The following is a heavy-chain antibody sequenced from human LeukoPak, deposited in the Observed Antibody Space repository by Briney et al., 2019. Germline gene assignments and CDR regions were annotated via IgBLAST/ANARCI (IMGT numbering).Heavy chain of an antibody. CDR1: GGSFSGYY. Sequence: SETLSLTCAVYGGSFSGYYWSWIRQPPGKGLEWIGEINHSGSTNYNPSLKSRVTISVDTSKNQFSLKLSSVTAADTAVYYCASSSSWYYFDYWGQGTLVTVSS. CDR3: ASSSSWYYFDY. V-gene: IGHV4-34*01. J-gene: IGHJ4*02. CDR2: INHSGST. D-gene: IGHD6-13*01.